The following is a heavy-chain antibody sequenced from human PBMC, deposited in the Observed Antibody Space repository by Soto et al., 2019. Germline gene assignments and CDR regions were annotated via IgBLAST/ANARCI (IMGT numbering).Heavy chain of an antibody. Sequence: QVQLVQSGAEVKKPGSSVKVSCKTSGDIFSGYSISWVRQAPGQGLEWMGGIIPIFGTTNYAQRFHGRVTITAGKSTGKGYMELYSLKSEDTAVYYRARDLGRGHDPGDYWGQGTLVTVSS. CDR3: ARDLGRGHDPGDY. D-gene: IGHD1-1*01. V-gene: IGHV1-69*14. CDR1: GDIFSGYS. J-gene: IGHJ4*02. CDR2: IIPIFGTT.